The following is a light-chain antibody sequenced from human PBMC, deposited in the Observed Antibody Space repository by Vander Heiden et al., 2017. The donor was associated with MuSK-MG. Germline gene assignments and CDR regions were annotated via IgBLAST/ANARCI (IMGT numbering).Light chain of an antibody. J-gene: IGLJ2*01. CDR2: DVS. CDR3: CSYAGSRVV. V-gene: IGLV2-11*01. Sequence: QSALPQPRSVSGSPGPSVTISCTGTSSAVGGYNYVSWYQQHPGKAPKLMIYDVSKRPSGVPDRFSGSKSGNTASRTISGLQAEDEADYYCCSYAGSRVVFGGGTKLTVL. CDR1: SSAVGGYNY.